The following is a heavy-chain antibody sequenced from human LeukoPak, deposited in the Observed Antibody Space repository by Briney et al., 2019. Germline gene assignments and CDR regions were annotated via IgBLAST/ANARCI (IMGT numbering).Heavy chain of an antibody. CDR3: TRLLYSSGWYPSGY. D-gene: IGHD6-19*01. CDR2: INPNSGGT. V-gene: IGHV1-2*02. J-gene: IGHJ4*02. Sequence: ASVKVSCKASGYTSTAYYIYWVRQAPGQGLEWMGWINPNSGGTKYAQKFQDRVTMTRDTSISTAYMELSRLRSDDTAVYYCTRLLYSSGWYPSGYWGQGTLVSVSS. CDR1: GYTSTAYY.